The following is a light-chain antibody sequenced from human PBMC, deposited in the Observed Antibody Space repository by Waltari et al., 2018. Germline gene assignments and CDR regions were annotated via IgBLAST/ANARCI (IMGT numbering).Light chain of an antibody. V-gene: IGLV1-47*01. Sequence: QSVLTQPPSASGTPGQRVTISCSGSSSNIGRNSVHWYQQLPGTAPKLLIYGNNPRPSGVPDRFSGSKSGTSASLAISGLRSDDEADYYCATWDDSLGGLWVFGGGTKLTVL. J-gene: IGLJ3*02. CDR1: SSNIGRNS. CDR3: ATWDDSLGGLWV. CDR2: GNN.